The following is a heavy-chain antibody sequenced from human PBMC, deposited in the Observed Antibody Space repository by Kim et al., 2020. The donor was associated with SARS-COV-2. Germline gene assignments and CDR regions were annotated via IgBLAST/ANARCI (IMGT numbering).Heavy chain of an antibody. CDR3: ARDRWGNTVTKFADGMDV. CDR1: GYTFTSYA. D-gene: IGHD4-17*01. J-gene: IGHJ6*02. V-gene: IGHV1-3*01. CDR2: INAGNGNT. Sequence: ASVKVSCKASGYTFTSYAMHWVRQAPGQRLEWMGWINAGNGNTKYSQKFQGRVTITRDTSASTAYMELSSLRSEDTAVYYCARDRWGNTVTKFADGMDVWGQGTTVTVSS.